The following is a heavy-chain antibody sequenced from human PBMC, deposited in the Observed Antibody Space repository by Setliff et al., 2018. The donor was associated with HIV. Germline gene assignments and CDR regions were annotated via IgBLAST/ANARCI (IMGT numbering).Heavy chain of an antibody. CDR2: MYHSGNI. Sequence: SETLSLTCTVSGGSISTYYWAWVRQTPRKGLEWIGYMYHSGNIDYNPSLKSRVSMSIDTSKNQFSLKVSSVTAADTAVYYCARSSRGYCSGGSCYGFDPWGQGNLVTVSS. CDR3: ARSSRGYCSGGSCYGFDP. CDR1: GGSISTYY. D-gene: IGHD2-15*01. V-gene: IGHV4-59*01. J-gene: IGHJ5*02.